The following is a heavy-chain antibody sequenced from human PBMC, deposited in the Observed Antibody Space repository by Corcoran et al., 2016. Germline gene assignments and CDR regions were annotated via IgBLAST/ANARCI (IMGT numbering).Heavy chain of an antibody. D-gene: IGHD3-9*01. V-gene: IGHV4-39*01. CDR2: IYYSGST. CDR3: ARATTITLRYFDWASHFDD. J-gene: IGHJ4*02. Sequence: QLQLQESGPGLVKPSETLSLTCTVSGGSISSSSYYWGWIRQPPGKGLEWIGSIYYSGSTYYNPSLKSRVTISVDTSKNQFSLKLSSVTAADTAVYYCARATTITLRYFDWASHFDDWGQGTLVTVSS. CDR1: GGSISSSSYY.